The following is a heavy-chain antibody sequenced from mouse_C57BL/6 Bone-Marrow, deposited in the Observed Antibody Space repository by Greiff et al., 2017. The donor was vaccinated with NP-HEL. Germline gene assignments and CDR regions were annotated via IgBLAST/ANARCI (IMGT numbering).Heavy chain of an antibody. J-gene: IGHJ4*01. V-gene: IGHV7-3*01. CDR2: IRNKANGYTT. CDR3: ARYRLRDYYAMDY. D-gene: IGHD2-4*01. CDR1: GFTFTDYY. Sequence: EVKLVESGGGLVQPGGSLSLSCAASGFTFTDYYMSWVRQPPGKALEWLGFIRNKANGYTTEYSASVKGRFTISRDNSQSILYLQMNALRAEDSATYYCARYRLRDYYAMDYWGQGTSVTVSS.